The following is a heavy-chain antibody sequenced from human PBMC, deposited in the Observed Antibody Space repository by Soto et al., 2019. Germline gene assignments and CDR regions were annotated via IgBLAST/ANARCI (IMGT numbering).Heavy chain of an antibody. J-gene: IGHJ6*02. CDR3: ARFKVGTTTDYYYGMDV. D-gene: IGHD1-26*01. CDR2: IIPILGSA. V-gene: IGHV1-69*13. Sequence: GASVKVSCKASGDTFSNYAICWVRQDPGQGLEWIGGIIPILGSANYAQKFQGRVTISADGSTNTANLELSSLRSEDTAVYYCARFKVGTTTDYYYGMDVWGQGTTVTVSS. CDR1: GDTFSNYA.